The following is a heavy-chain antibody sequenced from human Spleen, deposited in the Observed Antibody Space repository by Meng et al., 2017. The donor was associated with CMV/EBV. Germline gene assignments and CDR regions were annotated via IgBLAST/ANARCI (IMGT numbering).Heavy chain of an antibody. Sequence: GGSISRGDYYWRWIRQPPGKGLEWIGYIYHSGSTYYNPSLKSRVTISIDTSKNQFSLKLSSVTAADTAVYYCASLNYYDSSGYYWAYWGQGTLVTVSS. CDR3: ASLNYYDSSGYYWAY. D-gene: IGHD3-22*01. CDR2: IYHSGST. V-gene: IGHV4-30-4*01. J-gene: IGHJ4*02. CDR1: GGSISRGDYY.